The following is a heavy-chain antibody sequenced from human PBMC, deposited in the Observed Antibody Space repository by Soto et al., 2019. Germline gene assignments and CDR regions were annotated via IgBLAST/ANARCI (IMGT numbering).Heavy chain of an antibody. D-gene: IGHD5-12*01. Sequence: VGSLRLSCTSSVFTFNSYSMNCVRHSPGRWLEWVSSISSSTTHILYADSVKGRFTISRDNGKNSLYLQMTSLRAEDTAVYYSARDLQMAKLRGGEYWGQGTLVIVSS. CDR2: ISSSTTHI. CDR1: VFTFNSYS. J-gene: IGHJ4*02. CDR3: ARDLQMAKLRGGEY. V-gene: IGHV3-21*06.